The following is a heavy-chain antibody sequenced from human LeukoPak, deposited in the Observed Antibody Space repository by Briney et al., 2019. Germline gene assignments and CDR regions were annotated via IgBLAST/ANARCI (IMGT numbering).Heavy chain of an antibody. CDR3: ARHVTVDTAMVPFDP. Sequence: GESLKISCKGSGYSFTSYWIGWVRQMPGKGLEWMGIIYPGDSDTRYSPSFQGQVTISADKSISTAYLQWSSLKASDTAMYYCARHVTVDTAMVPFDPWGQGTLVTVSS. V-gene: IGHV5-51*01. CDR2: IYPGDSDT. CDR1: GYSFTSYW. J-gene: IGHJ5*02. D-gene: IGHD5-18*01.